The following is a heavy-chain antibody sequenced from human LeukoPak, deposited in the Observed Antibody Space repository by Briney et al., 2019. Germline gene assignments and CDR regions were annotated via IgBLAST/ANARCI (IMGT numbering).Heavy chain of an antibody. CDR1: GLTFSSSW. J-gene: IGHJ6*02. CDR2: INPDGNKK. V-gene: IGHV3-7*03. D-gene: IGHD2-8*01. CDR3: AVLHYYAMDV. Sequence: PGGSLRLSCAVSGLTFSSSWMDWVRQAPGKGLEWVASINPDGNKKYSADSVKGRFTISRDNAKNSLYLQMNSLRGEDAALYYCAVLHYYAMDVWGQGTTVTVSS.